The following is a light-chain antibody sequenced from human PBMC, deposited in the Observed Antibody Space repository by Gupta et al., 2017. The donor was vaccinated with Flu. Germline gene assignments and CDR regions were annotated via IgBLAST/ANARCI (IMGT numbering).Light chain of an antibody. J-gene: IGLJ2*01. Sequence: QSALPPPAPVSGSPGPSITISCTGTSSDVGSYNLVSWSQQHPGKAPKLMIYEGSKRPSGVSNRFSGSKSGNTASLTITGLQAEEEADDYCCSYGGSSTFVVFGGGTKLTVL. CDR3: CSYGGSSTFVV. V-gene: IGLV2-23*03. CDR2: EGS. CDR1: SSDVGSYNL.